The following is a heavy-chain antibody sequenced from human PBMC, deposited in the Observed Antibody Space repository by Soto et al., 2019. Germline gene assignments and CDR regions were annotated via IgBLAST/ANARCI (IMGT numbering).Heavy chain of an antibody. CDR3: ARVGKTSSNDAFDI. V-gene: IGHV4-59*01. CDR1: GDSFSSCY. D-gene: IGHD1-26*01. CDR2: IYSSGSD. J-gene: IGHJ3*02. Sequence: PSETLSLTCALSGDSFSSCYWSCIPQPRGKGLEWSGYIYSSGSDNYNPSLKSRVTLSIDTSKNQISLKLNSVTAADTAVYFCARVGKTSSNDAFDIWGQGTMVTVSS.